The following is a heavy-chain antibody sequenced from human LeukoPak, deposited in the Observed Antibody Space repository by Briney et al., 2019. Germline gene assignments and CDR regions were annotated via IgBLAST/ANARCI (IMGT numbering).Heavy chain of an antibody. Sequence: GGSLRLSCAASGFTVSSNYMSWVRQAPGKGLEWVSVIYSGGDTYHADSVKGRFTVSRDSSKNTVYLQMNSLRVEDTAVYYCARGYTVGFDRWGQGTLVTVSS. V-gene: IGHV3-53*01. J-gene: IGHJ5*02. CDR2: IYSGGDT. CDR1: GFTVSSNY. D-gene: IGHD1-14*01. CDR3: ARGYTVGFDR.